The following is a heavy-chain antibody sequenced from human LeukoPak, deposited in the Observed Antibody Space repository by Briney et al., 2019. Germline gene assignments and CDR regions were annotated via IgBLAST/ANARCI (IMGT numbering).Heavy chain of an antibody. D-gene: IGHD3-22*01. J-gene: IGHJ4*02. CDR1: GGSFSGYY. V-gene: IGHV4-34*01. CDR2: INHSGST. CDR3: ARGPPRDYASSGFYFNY. Sequence: TSETLSLTCAVYGGSFSGYYWSWIRQPPGKGLEWIGEINHSGSTNYNPSLKSRVTISVDTSKNQFSLNLNSVTAADTAVYYCARGPPRDYASSGFYFNYWGRGTLVIVSS.